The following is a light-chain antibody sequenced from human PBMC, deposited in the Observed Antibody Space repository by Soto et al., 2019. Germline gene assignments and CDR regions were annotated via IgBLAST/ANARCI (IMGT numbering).Light chain of an antibody. CDR2: GAS. J-gene: IGKJ1*01. CDR1: QRVSRN. CDR3: QQYNNWPQT. V-gene: IGKV3-15*01. Sequence: EILLTQSPATLSLSPGDSATHSCRASQRVSRNVAWYQQKPGQAPRLLIYGASTRATDIPARFSGSGSGTEFTLTISSLQSEDFAEYHCQQYNNWPQTFGQGTKVDIK.